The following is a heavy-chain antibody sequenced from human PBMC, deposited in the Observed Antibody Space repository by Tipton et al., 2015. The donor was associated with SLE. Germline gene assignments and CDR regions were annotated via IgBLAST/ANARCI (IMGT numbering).Heavy chain of an antibody. V-gene: IGHV3-21*03. CDR1: GFTFSSYG. J-gene: IGHJ3*02. CDR2: IRSSSSYI. Sequence: QLVQSGGGVVQPGRSLRLSCAASGFTFSSYGMHWVRQAPGKGLEWVSSIRSSSSYIYYADSVKGRFTISRDNAKNSLFLQMNSLRAEDTAVYYCAVLVVMTPSDVFDIWGQGTMVTVSS. CDR3: AVLVVMTPSDVFDI. D-gene: IGHD3-22*01.